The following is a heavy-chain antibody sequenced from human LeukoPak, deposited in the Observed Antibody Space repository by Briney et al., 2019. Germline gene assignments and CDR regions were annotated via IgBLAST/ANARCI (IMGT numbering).Heavy chain of an antibody. CDR1: GFTFSSYE. D-gene: IGHD3-16*01. CDR3: TTTNLGIILDEYYFDY. V-gene: IGHV3-48*03. CDR2: ISSSGSPI. J-gene: IGHJ4*02. Sequence: GGSLRLSCAASGFTFSSYEMNWVRQAPGKGLEWVSYISSSGSPIYYADSVKGRFTISRDNAKNSLYLQMNSLKTEDTAVYYCTTTNLGIILDEYYFDYWGQGTLVTVSS.